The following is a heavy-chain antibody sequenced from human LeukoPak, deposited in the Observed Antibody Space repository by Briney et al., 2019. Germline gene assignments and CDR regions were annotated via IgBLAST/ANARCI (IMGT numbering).Heavy chain of an antibody. V-gene: IGHV4-59*01. CDR2: IYYSGST. CDR1: GGSISSYY. J-gene: IGHJ3*02. CDR3: ARGGGPYSGSYVDI. Sequence: PSETLSLTCTVSGGSISSYYWSWIRQPPGKGLEWIGYIYYSGSTNYNPSLKSRVTISVDTSKNQFSLKLSSVTAADTAVYYCARGGGPYSGSYVDIWGQGTVVTVSS. D-gene: IGHD1-26*01.